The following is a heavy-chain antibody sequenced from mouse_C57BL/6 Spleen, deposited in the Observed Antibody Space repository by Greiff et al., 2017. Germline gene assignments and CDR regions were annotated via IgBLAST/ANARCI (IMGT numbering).Heavy chain of an antibody. Sequence: VQLQQSGPELVKPGASVKMSCKASGYTFTDYNMPWVKQSHGKSLEWIGYINPNNGGTSYNQKFKGKATLTVNKSSSTAYMELRSLTSEDSAVYYCVAYGNCEFAYWGQGTLVTVSA. D-gene: IGHD2-1*01. J-gene: IGHJ3*01. CDR2: INPNNGGT. CDR1: GYTFTDYN. V-gene: IGHV1-22*01. CDR3: VAYGNCEFAY.